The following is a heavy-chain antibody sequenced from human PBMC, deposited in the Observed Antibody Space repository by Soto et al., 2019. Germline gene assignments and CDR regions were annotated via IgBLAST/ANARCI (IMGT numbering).Heavy chain of an antibody. V-gene: IGHV4-59*01. J-gene: IGHJ5*02. Sequence: LETRSLNCTVSGGSLSSYYLTLLRQSPGKGLEWIGYVYFSGNTNYNPSLKSRVTISIDTSKNQFSLRLASVTAADTAFYYCGSVRPSGYVLSWGQGTLVTVSS. CDR3: GSVRPSGYVLS. CDR2: VYFSGNT. D-gene: IGHD6-25*01. CDR1: GGSLSSYY.